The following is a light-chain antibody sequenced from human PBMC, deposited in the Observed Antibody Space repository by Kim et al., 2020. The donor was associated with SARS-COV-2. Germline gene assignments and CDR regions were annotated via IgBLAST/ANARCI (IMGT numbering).Light chain of an antibody. CDR1: RSVTNS. J-gene: IGKJ5*01. CDR2: DAS. Sequence: LSPGEKATLSGRASRSVTNSLAWYQQKPGQSPRLLIHDASHGTAGLPARFTGSGSGTDFTLTISSLEPEDFAIYYCQQRSSWPPTFGQGTRLEIK. CDR3: QQRSSWPPT. V-gene: IGKV3-11*01.